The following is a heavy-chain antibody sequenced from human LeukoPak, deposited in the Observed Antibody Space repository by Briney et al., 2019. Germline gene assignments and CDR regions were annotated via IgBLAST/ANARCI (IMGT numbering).Heavy chain of an antibody. V-gene: IGHV4-34*01. Sequence: SETLSLTCAVYGGSFSGYYWSWIRQPPGKGLEWIGEINHSGSTYYNPSLKSRVTISVDTSKNQFSLKLSSVTAADTAVYYCAISTVTSIDYWGQGTLVTVSS. J-gene: IGHJ4*02. CDR1: GGSFSGYY. D-gene: IGHD4-17*01. CDR2: INHSGST. CDR3: AISTVTSIDY.